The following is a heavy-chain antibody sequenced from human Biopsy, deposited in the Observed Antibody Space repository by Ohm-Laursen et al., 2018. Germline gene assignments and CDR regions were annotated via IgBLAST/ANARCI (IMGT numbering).Heavy chain of an antibody. D-gene: IGHD5-12*01. J-gene: IGHJ6*02. CDR2: INQSGST. CDR1: GESSSGYF. V-gene: IGHV4-34*01. CDR3: ARGSGYFKLDV. Sequence: SDTLSLTCAVTGESSSGYFWNWIRQPPGKGLEWIGEINQSGSTKYNPSLKRRATLSADSSNSQSSLRLTSVTAADTAIYYCARGSGYFKLDVWGQGTTVTVSS.